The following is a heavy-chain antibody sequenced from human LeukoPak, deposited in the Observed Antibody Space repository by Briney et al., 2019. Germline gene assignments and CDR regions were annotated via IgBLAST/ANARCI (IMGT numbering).Heavy chain of an antibody. V-gene: IGHV3-48*01. CDR1: GSTFSSYS. CDR3: ARDEDYGDYVFDY. CDR2: ISSSSSTI. J-gene: IGHJ4*02. D-gene: IGHD4-17*01. Sequence: GGSLRLSCAASGSTFSSYSMNWVRQAPGKGLEWVSYISSSSSTIYYADSVKGRFTISRDNAKNSLYLQMNSLRAEDTAVYYCARDEDYGDYVFDYWGQGTLVTVSS.